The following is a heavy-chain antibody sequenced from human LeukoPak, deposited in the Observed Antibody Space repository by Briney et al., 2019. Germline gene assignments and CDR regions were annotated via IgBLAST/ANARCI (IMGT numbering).Heavy chain of an antibody. CDR1: GYTLTELS. CDR3: ATVYYYDSSGYYYLRY. Sequence: ASVKVSCKVSGYTLTELSMHWVRQAPGKGLEWMGGFDPEDGETIYAQRFQGRVTMTEDTSTDTAYMELSSLRSEDTAVYYCATVYYYDSSGYYYLRYWGQGTLVTVSS. J-gene: IGHJ4*02. D-gene: IGHD3-22*01. V-gene: IGHV1-24*01. CDR2: FDPEDGET.